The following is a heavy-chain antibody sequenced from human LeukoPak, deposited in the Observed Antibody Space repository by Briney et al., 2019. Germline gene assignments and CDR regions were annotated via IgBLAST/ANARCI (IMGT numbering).Heavy chain of an antibody. J-gene: IGHJ5*02. CDR3: AREARILWFGELQNWFDP. Sequence: SQTLSLTCAISGDSVSSNSDAWNWIRQSPSRGLEWLGRTYYRSKWYKDYAVSVKSRININPDQSKTPFSLQLNSVPPEDTAVYYCAREARILWFGELQNWFDPWGQGTLVTVSS. CDR1: GDSVSSNSDA. CDR2: TYYRSKWYK. V-gene: IGHV6-1*01. D-gene: IGHD3-10*01.